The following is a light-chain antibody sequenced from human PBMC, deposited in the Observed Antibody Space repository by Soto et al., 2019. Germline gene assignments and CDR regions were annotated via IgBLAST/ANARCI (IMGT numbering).Light chain of an antibody. CDR2: GAS. V-gene: IGKV3-15*01. J-gene: IGKJ5*01. Sequence: EIVMTQSPGTLSVSPGERATLSCRASQSLSSNLAWYQQKPGQATRLLIYGASTRATGIPARFSGTGSGTEFTLIISSLQSEDFAVYYCQQYNYWPFTFGQGTRLEIK. CDR1: QSLSSN. CDR3: QQYNYWPFT.